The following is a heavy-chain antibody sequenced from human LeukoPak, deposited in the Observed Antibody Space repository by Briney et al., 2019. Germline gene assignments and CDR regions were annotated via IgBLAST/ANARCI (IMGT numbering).Heavy chain of an antibody. D-gene: IGHD3-9*01. CDR3: ARGGARYLDS. J-gene: IGHJ4*02. V-gene: IGHV3-7*01. CDR2: MKEDGSDI. Sequence: GGSLRLFCVGSGFDFNSYTMSWARQAPGKGLEWVAKMKEDGSDIHYVDSVKGRFTICRDNAKNSLCLQMSSLRAGDTAVYYCARGGARYLDSWGQGILVTVSS. CDR1: GFDFNSYT.